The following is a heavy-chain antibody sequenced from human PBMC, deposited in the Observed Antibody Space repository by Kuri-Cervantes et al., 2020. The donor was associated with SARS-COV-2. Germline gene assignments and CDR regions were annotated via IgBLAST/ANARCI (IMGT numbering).Heavy chain of an antibody. J-gene: IGHJ4*02. CDR3: ARAPTVTLDY. Sequence: GGSLRLSCSASGFTFSSYETNWVRQAPGKGLEWVSYISSSGSTIYYADSVKGRFTISRDNAKNSLYLQMNSLRAEDTAVYYCARAPTVTLDYWGQGTLVTVSS. V-gene: IGHV3-48*03. CDR1: GFTFSSYE. D-gene: IGHD4-17*01. CDR2: ISSSGSTI.